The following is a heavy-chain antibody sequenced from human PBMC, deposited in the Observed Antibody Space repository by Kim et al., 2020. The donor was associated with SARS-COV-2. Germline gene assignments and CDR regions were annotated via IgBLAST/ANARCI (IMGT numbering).Heavy chain of an antibody. J-gene: IGHJ6*02. CDR2: IYYSGST. Sequence: SETLSLTCTVSGGSVSSGSYYWSWIRQPPGKGLEWIGYIYYSGSTNYNPSLKSRVTISVDTSKNQFSLKLSSVTAADTAVYYCARVPVAGPYYYYYGMDVWGQGTTVTVSS. V-gene: IGHV4-61*01. D-gene: IGHD6-19*01. CDR3: ARVPVAGPYYYYYGMDV. CDR1: GGSVSSGSYY.